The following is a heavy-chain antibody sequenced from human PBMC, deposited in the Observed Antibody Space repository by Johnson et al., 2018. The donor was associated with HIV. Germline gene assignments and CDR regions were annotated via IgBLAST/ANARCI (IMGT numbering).Heavy chain of an antibody. Sequence: QVQLVESGGGVVQPGRSLRLSCTASGFTFSNYAIHWVRQAPGKGLEWVAFIRYDGSHKDYVDSVKGRFTISRDNSKNTLYLQMNSLRPEDTAVYYCARGVVGVLSNALDIWGQGTMVSVSS. CDR1: GFTFSNYA. CDR3: ARGVVGVLSNALDI. D-gene: IGHD3-16*01. J-gene: IGHJ3*02. V-gene: IGHV3-30*02. CDR2: IRYDGSHK.